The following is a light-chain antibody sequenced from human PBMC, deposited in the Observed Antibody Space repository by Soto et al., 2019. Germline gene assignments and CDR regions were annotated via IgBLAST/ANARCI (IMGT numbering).Light chain of an antibody. J-gene: IGLJ2*01. CDR1: KLGDKY. CDR2: QDM. Sequence: SYELTQPPSMSVSPGQTASITCAGDKLGDKYACWYQQKPGQSPVMVIYQDMRRPSGIPERFSGSNSGNTATLTISGTQAMDEADYYCQAWDSSTVVFGGGTKLTVL. CDR3: QAWDSSTVV. V-gene: IGLV3-1*01.